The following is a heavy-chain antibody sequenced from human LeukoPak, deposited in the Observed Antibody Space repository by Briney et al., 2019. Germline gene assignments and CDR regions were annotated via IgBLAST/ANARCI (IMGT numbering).Heavy chain of an antibody. CDR1: GGSISSGDYY. J-gene: IGHJ5*02. CDR2: IYYSGST. D-gene: IGHD1-26*01. V-gene: IGHV4-30-4*08. CDR3: ARHGVSRPMGWFDP. Sequence: SETLSLTCTVSGGSISSGDYYWSWIRQPPGKGLEWIGYIYYSGSTYYNPSLKSRVTISVDTSKNQFSLKLSSVTAADTAVYYCARHGVSRPMGWFDPWGQGTLVTVSS.